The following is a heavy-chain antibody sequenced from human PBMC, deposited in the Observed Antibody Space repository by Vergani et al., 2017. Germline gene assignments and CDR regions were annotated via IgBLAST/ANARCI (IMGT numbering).Heavy chain of an antibody. Sequence: QVQLVQSGAEVKKPGSSVKVSCKASGGTFSSYAISWVRQAPGQGLEWMGGIIPIFGTANYAQKFQGRVTITADESTSTAYMERSSLRSEATAVYYGARDEGYSYGWGRGDFDYWGQGTLVTVSS. J-gene: IGHJ4*02. CDR3: ARDEGYSYGWGRGDFDY. D-gene: IGHD5-18*01. V-gene: IGHV1-69*13. CDR1: GGTFSSYA. CDR2: IIPIFGTA.